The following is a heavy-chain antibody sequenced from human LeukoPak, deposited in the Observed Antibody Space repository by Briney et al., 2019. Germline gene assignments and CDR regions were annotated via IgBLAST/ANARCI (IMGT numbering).Heavy chain of an antibody. Sequence: GGSLRLSCAASGFTFSNYAMNWVRQAPGKGLEWASYISSSSSTIYYADSMKGRFTISRDNAKNSLYLQMNSLRDEDTAVYYCKGSSRYNYYYMDVWGKGTTVTVSS. D-gene: IGHD6-13*01. CDR1: GFTFSNYA. J-gene: IGHJ6*03. CDR3: KGSSRYNYYYMDV. V-gene: IGHV3-48*02. CDR2: ISSSSSTI.